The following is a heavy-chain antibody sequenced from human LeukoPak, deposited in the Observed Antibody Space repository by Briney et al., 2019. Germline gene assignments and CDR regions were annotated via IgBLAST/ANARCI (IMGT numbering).Heavy chain of an antibody. CDR2: ISSSGSTI. D-gene: IGHD3-3*01. CDR1: GFTFSTFE. CDR3: AKSESDFWSGYGYYYYGMDV. J-gene: IGHJ6*02. Sequence: PGGSLRLSCAASGFTFSTFEMNWVRQAPGKGLEWVSYISSSGSTIYFADSVKGRFTISRDNAKNSLYLQMNSLRAEDTAVYYCAKSESDFWSGYGYYYYGMDVWGQGTTVTVSS. V-gene: IGHV3-48*03.